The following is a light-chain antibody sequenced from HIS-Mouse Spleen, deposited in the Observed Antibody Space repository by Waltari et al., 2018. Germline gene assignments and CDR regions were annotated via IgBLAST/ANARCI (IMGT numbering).Light chain of an antibody. CDR2: EGS. Sequence: QSALTQPASVSGSPGQSITISCPGTRSDVGSYNLVSWYQQHPGKAPKLMIYEGSKRPSGVSNRFSGSKSGNTASLTISGLQAEDEADYYCCSYAGSSTSPYVFGTGTKVTVL. V-gene: IGLV2-23*01. J-gene: IGLJ1*01. CDR1: RSDVGSYNL. CDR3: CSYAGSSTSPYV.